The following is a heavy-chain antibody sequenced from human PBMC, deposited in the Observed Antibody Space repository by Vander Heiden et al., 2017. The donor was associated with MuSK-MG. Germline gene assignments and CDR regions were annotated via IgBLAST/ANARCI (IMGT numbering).Heavy chain of an antibody. CDR3: AKDRVSSSPNWSFDL. J-gene: IGHJ2*01. D-gene: IGHD6-6*01. Sequence: EVQLLESGGGLVQPGGSLRLSCAASGFTLSTYAITWVRQAPGKGLEWVSAISGSGRSTYYADSVKGRFTISRDNSMNTLYLQMNSLRAEDTALYYCAKDRVSSSPNWSFDLWGRGTLVTVSS. CDR2: ISGSGRST. V-gene: IGHV3-23*01. CDR1: GFTLSTYA.